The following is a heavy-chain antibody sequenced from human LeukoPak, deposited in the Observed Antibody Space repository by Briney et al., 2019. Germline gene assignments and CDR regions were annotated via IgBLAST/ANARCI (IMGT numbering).Heavy chain of an antibody. CDR2: IRYDESDK. V-gene: IGHV3-30*02. D-gene: IGHD1-1*01. J-gene: IGHJ4*02. CDR3: AKDFNWAFDY. Sequence: GGSLRLSCATSGFTFSHYGMHWVRQAPGRGLDWVAHIRYDESDKYYADSVKGRFTISRDISKNTEYLQMNSLRVEDTAVYYCAKDFNWAFDYWGQGTLVTVSS. CDR1: GFTFSHYG.